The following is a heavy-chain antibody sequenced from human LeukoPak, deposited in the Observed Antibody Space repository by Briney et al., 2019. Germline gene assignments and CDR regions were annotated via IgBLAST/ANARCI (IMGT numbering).Heavy chain of an antibody. V-gene: IGHV3-11*01. J-gene: IGHJ3*02. Sequence: GGSLRLSCAASGFTFSDYYMSWIRQAPGKGLEWVSYISSSGSTIYYADSVKGRFTISRDNAKNSLYLQMNSLRAEDTAVYYCAKDGVRYFDWLQVGAFDIWGQGTMVTVSS. CDR3: AKDGVRYFDWLQVGAFDI. CDR2: ISSSGSTI. CDR1: GFTFSDYY. D-gene: IGHD3-9*01.